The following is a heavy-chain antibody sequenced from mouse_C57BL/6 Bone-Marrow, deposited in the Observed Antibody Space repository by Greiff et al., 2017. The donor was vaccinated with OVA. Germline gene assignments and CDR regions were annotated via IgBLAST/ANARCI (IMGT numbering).Heavy chain of an antibody. Sequence: QVHVKQSGAELARPGASVKLSCKASGYTFTSYGISWVKQRTGQGLEWIGEIYPRSGNTYYNEKFKGKATLTADKSSSTAYMELRSLTSEDSAVYVCARPPDGSSWDGFAYWGQGTLVTVSA. CDR2: IYPRSGNT. J-gene: IGHJ3*01. D-gene: IGHD1-1*01. CDR3: ARPPDGSSWDGFAY. V-gene: IGHV1-81*01. CDR1: GYTFTSYG.